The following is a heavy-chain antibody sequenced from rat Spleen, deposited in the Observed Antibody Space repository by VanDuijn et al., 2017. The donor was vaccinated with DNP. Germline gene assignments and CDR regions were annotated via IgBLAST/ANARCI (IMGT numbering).Heavy chain of an antibody. J-gene: IGHJ2*01. V-gene: IGHV2-1*01. CDR1: GFSLTSNS. CDR2: IWAGGGT. CDR3: TRHEYYFDY. Sequence: QVQLKESGPGLVQHSQTLSLTCTVSGFSLTSNSVNWVRQPPGKGLEWLGVIWAGGGTAYNSLLKSRLSISRDISKSQVFLEMHSLQPEDTGTYYCTRHEYYFDYWGQGVMVTVSS.